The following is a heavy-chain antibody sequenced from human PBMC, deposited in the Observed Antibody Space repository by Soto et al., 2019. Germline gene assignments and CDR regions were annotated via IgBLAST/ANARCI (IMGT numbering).Heavy chain of an antibody. J-gene: IGHJ4*02. CDR1: GFTFSSYA. CDR3: AKDPGGDPGALGYCSGGSCYFDY. CDR2: ISGCGGST. Sequence: GGSLRLSCAASGFTFSSYAMSWVRQAPGKGLEWVSAISGCGGSTYYADSVKGRFTISRDNSKNTLYLQMNSLRAEDTAVYYCAKDPGGDPGALGYCSGGSCYFDYWGQGTLVTVSS. D-gene: IGHD2-15*01. V-gene: IGHV3-23*01.